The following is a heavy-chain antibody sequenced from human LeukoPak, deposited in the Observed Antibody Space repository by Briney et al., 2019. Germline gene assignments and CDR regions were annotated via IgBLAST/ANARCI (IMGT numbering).Heavy chain of an antibody. J-gene: IGHJ2*01. D-gene: IGHD3-22*01. CDR1: RFTFSSYA. CDR3: AKYVGKWLFHTSPDWYFDL. CDR2: ISGSGGST. Sequence: PGGSLRLSCAASRFTFSSYAMSWVRQAPGKGLEWVSAISGSGGSTYYADSVKGRFTISRDNSKNTLYLQMNSLRAEDTAVYYCAKYVGKWLFHTSPDWYFDLWGRGTLVTVSS. V-gene: IGHV3-23*01.